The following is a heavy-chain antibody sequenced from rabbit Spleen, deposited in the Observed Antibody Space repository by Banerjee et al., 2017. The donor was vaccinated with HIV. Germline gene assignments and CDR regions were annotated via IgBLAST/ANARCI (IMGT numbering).Heavy chain of an antibody. V-gene: IGHV1S40*01. J-gene: IGHJ4*01. CDR2: IYGGDGHST. D-gene: IGHD4-2*01. CDR3: ARNRGYQHFDL. Sequence: QSLEESGGDLVKPGTSLTLTCKASGFSFSGSLYICWVRQAPGKGLEWIACIYGGDGHSTAYASWAKGRFTCSKTSSTAVTLQMTSLTTADTATYFCARNRGYQHFDLWGPGTLVTVS. CDR1: GFSFSGSLY.